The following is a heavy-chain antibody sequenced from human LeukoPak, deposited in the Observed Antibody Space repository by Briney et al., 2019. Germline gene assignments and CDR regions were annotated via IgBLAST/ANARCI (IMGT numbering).Heavy chain of an antibody. V-gene: IGHV1-2*02. D-gene: IGHD3-10*02. CDR3: ARPSYARGAFDI. CDR2: INPNSGGT. Sequence: ASVKVSCKASGYTFTGYYMHWVRQAPGQGLEWMGWINPNSGGTNYAQKFQGRVTMTRDTSISTAYMELSRLRSDDTAVYYCARPSYARGAFDIWGQGTMVTVSS. CDR1: GYTFTGYY. J-gene: IGHJ3*02.